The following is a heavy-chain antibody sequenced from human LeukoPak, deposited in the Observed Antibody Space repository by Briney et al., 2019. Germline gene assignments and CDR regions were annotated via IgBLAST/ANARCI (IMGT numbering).Heavy chain of an antibody. Sequence: SETLSLTCSVSGGSISSYYWSWIRQPAGKGLEWIGRIYTSGSTNYNPSLKSRVTMSVDTSKNQFSLKLSSVTAADTAVYYCARDRSAYDYDKRWLYYYMDVWGKGTTVTISS. CDR2: IYTSGST. D-gene: IGHD5-12*01. V-gene: IGHV4-4*07. CDR1: GGSISSYY. CDR3: ARDRSAYDYDKRWLYYYMDV. J-gene: IGHJ6*03.